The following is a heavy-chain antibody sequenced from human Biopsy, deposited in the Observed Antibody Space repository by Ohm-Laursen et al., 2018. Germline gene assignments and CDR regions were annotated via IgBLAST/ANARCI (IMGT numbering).Heavy chain of an antibody. CDR2: ISGGGTI. D-gene: IGHD2-15*01. Sequence: SLRLSCSASGFSFSDYHMRWIRQAPGRGLEWVSYISGGGTIYYGDSMKSRVTVSRDNAKNSLYLQMHSLRAEDMAVYYCARDTRLSPYSMDVWGQGTTVTVSS. CDR1: GFSFSDYH. V-gene: IGHV3-11*01. J-gene: IGHJ6*02. CDR3: ARDTRLSPYSMDV.